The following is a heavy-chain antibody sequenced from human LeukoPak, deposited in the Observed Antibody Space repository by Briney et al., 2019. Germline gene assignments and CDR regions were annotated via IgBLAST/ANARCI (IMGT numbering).Heavy chain of an antibody. J-gene: IGHJ4*02. CDR2: INAGNGST. CDR3: AREMVGPIDY. CDR1: GYTFTSYA. Sequence: ASVTASCKTSGYTFTSYAIHWVRQAPGQRLEWMGWINAGNGSTIYSQKFQGRVTITRDTSATTAYMELNSLRSEDTAVYYCAREMVGPIDYWGQGTLVTVSS. D-gene: IGHD2-8*01. V-gene: IGHV1-3*01.